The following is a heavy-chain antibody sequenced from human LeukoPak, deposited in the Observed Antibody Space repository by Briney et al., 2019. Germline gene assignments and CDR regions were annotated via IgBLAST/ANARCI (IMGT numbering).Heavy chain of an antibody. CDR2: IYSGGST. V-gene: IGHV3-66*02. Sequence: GGSLSLSCAASGFTVSSNYMSWVRQAPGKGLEWVSVIYSGGSTYYADSVKGRFTISRDNSKNTLYLQMNSLRAEDTAVYYCARVVGWFGEFLTHYYYYMDVWGKGTTVSVSS. J-gene: IGHJ6*03. D-gene: IGHD3-10*01. CDR1: GFTVSSNY. CDR3: ARVVGWFGEFLTHYYYYMDV.